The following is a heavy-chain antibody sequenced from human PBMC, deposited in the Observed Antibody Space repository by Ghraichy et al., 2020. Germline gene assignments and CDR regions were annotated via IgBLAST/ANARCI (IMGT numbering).Heavy chain of an antibody. D-gene: IGHD6-19*01. CDR2: ISGSGGNT. CDR3: AKAIGSSGWLPFDY. Sequence: GGSLRLSCAASGFTFSNYAMSWVRQAPGKGLEWVSAISGSGGNTYYADSVKGRFTISRDNSKNTLYLQMNSLRAEDTAIYYCAKAIGSSGWLPFDYWGQGTLLTVSS. V-gene: IGHV3-23*01. J-gene: IGHJ4*02. CDR1: GFTFSNYA.